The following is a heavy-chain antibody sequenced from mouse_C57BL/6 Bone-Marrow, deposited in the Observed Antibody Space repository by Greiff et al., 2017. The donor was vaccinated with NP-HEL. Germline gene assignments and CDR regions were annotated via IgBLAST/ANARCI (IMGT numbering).Heavy chain of an antibody. CDR2: IYPGDGDT. J-gene: IGHJ2*01. D-gene: IGHD1-1*01. V-gene: IGHV1-82*01. Sequence: VQLQQSGPELVKPGASVKISCKASGYAFSSSWMNWVKQRPGKGLEWIGRIYPGDGDTNYNGKFKGKATLTADKSSSTAYKQLSSLTSEDSAVYFCARSITTVYYFDYWGQGTTLTVSS. CDR3: ARSITTVYYFDY. CDR1: GYAFSSSW.